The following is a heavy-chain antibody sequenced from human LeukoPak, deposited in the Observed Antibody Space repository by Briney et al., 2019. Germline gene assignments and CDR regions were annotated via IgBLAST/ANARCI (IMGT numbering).Heavy chain of an antibody. J-gene: IGHJ4*02. D-gene: IGHD5-24*01. CDR2: IYSSGST. V-gene: IGHV3-53*01. CDR1: GFIVSSNY. Sequence: GGSLRLSCAASGFIVSSNYMSWVRQAPGRGLEWVSLIYSSGSTYYADSVKGRFTISRDNSKNTLYLQMNSLSAEDTAVYYCARTCVSGDGYKAWYFDYWGQGTLVTVSS. CDR3: ARTCVSGDGYKAWYFDY.